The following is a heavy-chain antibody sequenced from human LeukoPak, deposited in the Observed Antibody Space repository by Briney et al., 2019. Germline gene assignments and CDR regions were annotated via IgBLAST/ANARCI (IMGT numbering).Heavy chain of an antibody. J-gene: IGHJ3*02. CDR1: GFTFSSYE. CDR2: ISSSGNTK. D-gene: IGHD1-26*01. V-gene: IGHV3-48*03. CDR3: ARVGSYYGWAFDI. Sequence: GGSLRLSCAASGFTFSSYEMNWVRQAPGKGLEWVSYISSSGNTKYYADSVKGQFTISRDNAKNSLYLQTNSLRAEDTAIYYCARVGSYYGWAFDIWGQGQWSPSLQ.